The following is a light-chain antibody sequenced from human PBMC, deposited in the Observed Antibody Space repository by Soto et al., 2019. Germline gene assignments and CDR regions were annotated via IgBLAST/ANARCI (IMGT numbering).Light chain of an antibody. CDR1: SSNIGAGYD. J-gene: IGLJ3*02. V-gene: IGLV1-40*01. CDR3: DSYDSSLSGAEV. CDR2: GNN. Sequence: QSVLTQPPSVSGAPGQRVTISCTGGSSNIGAGYDVHWYQQLPGAAPKLVVYGNNNRPSGVPDRFSGSKSGTSASLAITGLQAEDEADYYCDSYDSSLSGAEVFGGGTKLTVL.